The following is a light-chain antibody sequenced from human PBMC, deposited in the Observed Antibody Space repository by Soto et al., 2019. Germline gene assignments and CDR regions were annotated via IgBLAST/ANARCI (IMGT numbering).Light chain of an antibody. CDR3: LQDHNYSWT. Sequence: AFQMTQSAASVSAYVGDRVTITCRASQDIRNYLSWYQQKPGKAPKLLIYGASSLQSGVPSRFAGSGSGTDFTLTISSLQPEDSASYFCLQDHNYSWTFGQGTKVDI. J-gene: IGKJ1*01. CDR1: QDIRNY. V-gene: IGKV1-6*01. CDR2: GAS.